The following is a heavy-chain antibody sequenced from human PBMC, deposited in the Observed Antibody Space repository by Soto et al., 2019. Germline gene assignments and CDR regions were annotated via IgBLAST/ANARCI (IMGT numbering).Heavy chain of an antibody. Sequence: QITLKESSPTLVKPTQTLTLNCTVSGLSLNTYVTSVDLIRQPPGKPLEWLALIYWDDDKRYSPSLKSRLTITKDTTKNQVVLTMTNMNHVDTVTYYCARAVGYWGAYYFEYWGQGTLVTVAS. V-gene: IGHV2-5*02. CDR2: IYWDDDK. CDR1: GLSLNTYVTS. J-gene: IGHJ4*02. D-gene: IGHD3-22*01. CDR3: ARAVGYWGAYYFEY.